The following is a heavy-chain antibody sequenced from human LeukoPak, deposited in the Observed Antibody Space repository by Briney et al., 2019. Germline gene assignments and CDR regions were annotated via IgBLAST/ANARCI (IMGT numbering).Heavy chain of an antibody. Sequence: PSETLSLTCTVSGGSISSSSYYWGWIRQPPGKGLEWIGSIYYSGSTYYNPSLKSRVTISVDTSKNQFSLKLSSVTAADTAVYYCARAPEAYCSGGSCYYFDYWGQGTLVTVSS. J-gene: IGHJ4*02. CDR2: IYYSGST. CDR3: ARAPEAYCSGGSCYYFDY. V-gene: IGHV4-39*01. D-gene: IGHD2-15*01. CDR1: GGSISSSSYY.